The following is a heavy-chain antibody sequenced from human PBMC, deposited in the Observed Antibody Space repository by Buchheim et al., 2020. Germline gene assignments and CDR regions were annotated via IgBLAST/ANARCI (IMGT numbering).Heavy chain of an antibody. CDR3: ARGGSSWYSYYYGMDV. J-gene: IGHJ6*02. D-gene: IGHD6-13*01. CDR2: IYYSGST. Sequence: QVQLQESGPGLVKPSQTLSLTCTVSGGSISSGGYYWSWIRQHPGKGLEWIGYIYYSGSTYYNPSLKSRVTISVAPSKNQFSLKLSSVTAADTAVYYCARGGSSWYSYYYGMDVWGQGTT. V-gene: IGHV4-31*03. CDR1: GGSISSGGYY.